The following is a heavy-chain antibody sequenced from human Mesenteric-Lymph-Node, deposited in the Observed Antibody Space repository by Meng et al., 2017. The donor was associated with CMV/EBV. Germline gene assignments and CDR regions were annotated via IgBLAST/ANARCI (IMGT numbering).Heavy chain of an antibody. CDR3: ARAVRFSDFWSGYYNGGYYYYYGMDV. Sequence: SETLSLTCTVSGGSISSYYWSWIRQPPGKGLEWIGYIYYSGSTNYNPSLKSRVTISVDTSKNQFSLKLSSVTAADTAVYYCARAVRFSDFWSGYYNGGYYYYYGMDVWGQGTTVTVSS. J-gene: IGHJ6*02. CDR1: GGSISSYY. V-gene: IGHV4-59*01. D-gene: IGHD3-3*01. CDR2: IYYSGST.